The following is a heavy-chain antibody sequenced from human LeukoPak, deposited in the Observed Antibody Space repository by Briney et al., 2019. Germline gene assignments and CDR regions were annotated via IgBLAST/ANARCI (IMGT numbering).Heavy chain of an antibody. CDR1: GFTFSSYS. J-gene: IGHJ3*02. Sequence: GGSLRLSCAASGFTFSSYSMNWVHRAPGKGLEWVSSISSSSSYIYYADSVKGRFTISRDNAKNSLYLQMNSLRAEDTAVYYCARGKALRFLEWFTAVAFDIWGQGTMVTVSS. CDR3: ARGKALRFLEWFTAVAFDI. D-gene: IGHD3-3*01. V-gene: IGHV3-21*01. CDR2: ISSSSSYI.